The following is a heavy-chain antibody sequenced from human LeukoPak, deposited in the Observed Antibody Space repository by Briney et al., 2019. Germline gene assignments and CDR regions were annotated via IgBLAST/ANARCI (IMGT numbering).Heavy chain of an antibody. J-gene: IGHJ6*02. CDR3: ARDGRPIARGGMDV. D-gene: IGHD3-10*01. Sequence: ASVTVSCKASGYTFTGYYMHWVRQAPGQGREGMGWINPNSGGTNYAQKFQGRGTMTRDTSISTAYMELSRLRSDDTAVYYCARDGRPIARGGMDVWGQGTTVTVSS. CDR2: INPNSGGT. CDR1: GYTFTGYY. V-gene: IGHV1-2*02.